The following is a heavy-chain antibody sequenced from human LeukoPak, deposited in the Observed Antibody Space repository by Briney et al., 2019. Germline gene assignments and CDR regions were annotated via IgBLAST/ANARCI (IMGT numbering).Heavy chain of an antibody. V-gene: IGHV3-23*01. CDR2: ISGSGVST. J-gene: IGHJ4*02. Sequence: PGESLRLSCEASGFTFTKFWMSWVRQAPGKGLEWVSAISGSGVSTYYADSVKGRFTISRDNSKNTLYLQMNSLRAEDTAVYYCAKEYGYTYGEFDYWGQGTLVTVSS. CDR3: AKEYGYTYGEFDY. D-gene: IGHD5-18*01. CDR1: GFTFTKFW.